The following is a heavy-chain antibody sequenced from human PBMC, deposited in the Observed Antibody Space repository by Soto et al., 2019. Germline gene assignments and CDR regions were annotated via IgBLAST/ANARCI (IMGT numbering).Heavy chain of an antibody. V-gene: IGHV4-30-4*01. D-gene: IGHD7-27*01. J-gene: IGHJ4*02. Sequence: SETLSLTCTVCGGSISSGGYFWSWIRQPPGKGLEWIGHGYNIGSTYSNPSLTSRVTISVDTSKNQFSLRLSFVTAADTAVYYCARGPAGDKVDYWGQGTLVTVS. CDR3: ARGPAGDKVDY. CDR1: GGSISSGGYF. CDR2: GYNIGST.